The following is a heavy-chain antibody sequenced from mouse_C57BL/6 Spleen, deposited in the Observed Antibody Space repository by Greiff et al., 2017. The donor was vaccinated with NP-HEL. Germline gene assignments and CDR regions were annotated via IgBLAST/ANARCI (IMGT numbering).Heavy chain of an antibody. J-gene: IGHJ2*01. Sequence: QVQLQQSGPELVQPGASVRISCKASGYAFSSSWMNWVKQRPGKGLEWIGRIYPGDGDTNYNGKFKGKATLTTDKSSSTAYMQLSSLTSGDSAVYVCARSHYYGSSYDYFDYWGQGTTLTVSS. V-gene: IGHV1-82*01. D-gene: IGHD1-1*01. CDR1: GYAFSSSW. CDR2: IYPGDGDT. CDR3: ARSHYYGSSYDYFDY.